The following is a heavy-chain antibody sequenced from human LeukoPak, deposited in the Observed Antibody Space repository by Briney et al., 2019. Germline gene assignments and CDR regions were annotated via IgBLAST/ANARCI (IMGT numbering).Heavy chain of an antibody. Sequence: GASVKVSCKASGYTFTGYYMHWVRQAPGQGLEWMGWINPNSGGTNYAQKFQGRVTMTRDTSISTAYMELSRLRPDDTAVYYCATYYGVNYWYFDLWGRGTLVTVSS. D-gene: IGHD4-17*01. CDR3: ATYYGVNYWYFDL. J-gene: IGHJ2*01. V-gene: IGHV1-2*02. CDR2: INPNSGGT. CDR1: GYTFTGYY.